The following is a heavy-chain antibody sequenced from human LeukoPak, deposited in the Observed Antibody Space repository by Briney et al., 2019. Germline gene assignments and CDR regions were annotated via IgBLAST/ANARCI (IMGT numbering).Heavy chain of an antibody. Sequence: SETLSLTCAVYGGSFSGYYWSWIRQPPGKGLEWIGEINHSGSTNYNPSLKSRVAISVDTSKNQFSLKLSSVTAADTAVYYCARVGDSRVDYFDYWGQGTLVTVSS. CDR3: ARVGDSRVDYFDY. V-gene: IGHV4-34*01. CDR2: INHSGST. CDR1: GGSFSGYY. J-gene: IGHJ4*02. D-gene: IGHD3-22*01.